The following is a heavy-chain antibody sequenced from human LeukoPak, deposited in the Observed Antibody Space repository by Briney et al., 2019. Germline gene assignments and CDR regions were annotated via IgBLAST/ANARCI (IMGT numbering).Heavy chain of an antibody. J-gene: IGHJ5*02. Sequence: SETLSLTCTVSGGSITSYFWTWIRQPPGKGLDWIWYIHSSGSTKYNPSLKSRVTISVDTSKNQFSLKVNSVTAADTAVYYCAREGGTNTYGPLDPWGQGTLVTVSS. D-gene: IGHD5-18*01. CDR2: IHSSGST. V-gene: IGHV4-59*01. CDR1: GGSITSYF. CDR3: AREGGTNTYGPLDP.